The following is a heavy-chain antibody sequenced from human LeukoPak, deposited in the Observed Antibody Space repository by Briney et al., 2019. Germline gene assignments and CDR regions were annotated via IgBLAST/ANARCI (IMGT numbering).Heavy chain of an antibody. J-gene: IGHJ4*02. CDR2: INPNTGAT. Sequence: ASVKASCKATGYSFTGHYMHWVRQAPGQGLEWMGWINPNTGATSYARKFQGRVTMTRDTSINTAFIQLSRLISEDTAVYFRWRFQGRRSGLDFWGQGTLVTVSS. V-gene: IGHV1-2*02. CDR1: GYSFTGHY. D-gene: IGHD3-3*01. CDR3: WRFQGRRSGLDF.